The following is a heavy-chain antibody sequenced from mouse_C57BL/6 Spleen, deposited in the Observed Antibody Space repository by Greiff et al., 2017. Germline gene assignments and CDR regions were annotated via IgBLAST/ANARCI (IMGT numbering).Heavy chain of an antibody. CDR1: GYAFSSSW. Sequence: VQLQQSGPELVKPGASVKISCKASGYAFSSSWMNWVKQRPGKGLEWIGRIYPGDGDTNYNGKFKGKATLTADKSSSTAYMQLSSQTSEDSAVYFCARSEDYDLSYFDYWGQGTTLTVSA. V-gene: IGHV1-82*01. CDR2: IYPGDGDT. J-gene: IGHJ2*01. CDR3: ARSEDYDLSYFDY. D-gene: IGHD2-4*01.